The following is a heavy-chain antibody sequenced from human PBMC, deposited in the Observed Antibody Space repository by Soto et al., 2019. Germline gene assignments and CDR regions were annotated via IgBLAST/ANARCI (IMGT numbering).Heavy chain of an antibody. CDR2: MNPYSGNT. CDR1: VYTFTTYD. Sequence: ASVKVSCKAAVYTFTTYDISWVRQATGQGVARMGWMNPYSGNTGYAQKVQGRVTVTRNTSISTVYMELSGLRPDDKAVYYCARRKERSGPHYFDSWGQGSQVTVSS. J-gene: IGHJ4*02. CDR3: ARRKERSGPHYFDS. V-gene: IGHV1-8*01. D-gene: IGHD6-25*01.